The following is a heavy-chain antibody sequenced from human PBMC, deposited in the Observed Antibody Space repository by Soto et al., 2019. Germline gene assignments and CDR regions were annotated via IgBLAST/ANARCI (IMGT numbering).Heavy chain of an antibody. CDR3: ARIGAAGVHX. CDR1: GGSISSVDYY. J-gene: IGHJ4*02. D-gene: IGHD6-25*01. CDR2: IYYSGST. V-gene: IGHV4-30-4*02. Sequence: SDTLSLTCTVSGGSISSVDYYWSWIRQPPGKGMEWLGYIYYSGSTYYKTSIKSRVTISVETSKNQFSLKMSSVTAADTALYYCARIGAAGVHXWGQGTLVTVSX.